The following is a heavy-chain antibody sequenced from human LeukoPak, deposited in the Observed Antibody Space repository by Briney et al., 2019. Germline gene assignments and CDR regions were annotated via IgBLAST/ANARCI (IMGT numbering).Heavy chain of an antibody. CDR1: GGSISSGGYS. D-gene: IGHD3-3*01. Sequence: NPSETLSLTCAVSGGSISSGGYSWSWIRQPPGKGLEWIGYIYHSGSTYYNPSLKSRVTISVDRSKNQFSLKLSSVTAADTAVYYCARRLLFRFTILYYFDYWGQGTLVTVSS. V-gene: IGHV4-30-2*01. J-gene: IGHJ4*02. CDR3: ARRLLFRFTILYYFDY. CDR2: IYHSGST.